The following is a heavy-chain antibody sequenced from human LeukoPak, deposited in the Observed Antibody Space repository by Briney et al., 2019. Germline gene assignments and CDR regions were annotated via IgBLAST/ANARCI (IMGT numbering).Heavy chain of an antibody. V-gene: IGHV3-30-3*01. J-gene: IGHJ3*02. D-gene: IGHD1-26*01. CDR2: ISYDGSNK. Sequence: GGSLRLSCAASGFTFSSYAMHWVRQAPGKGLEWVAVISYDGSNKYYADSVKGRFTISRDNSKNTLYLQMNSLRAEDTAVYYCARAAGSGSYYGVGGAFDIWGQGTMVTVSS. CDR1: GFTFSSYA. CDR3: ARAAGSGSYYGVGGAFDI.